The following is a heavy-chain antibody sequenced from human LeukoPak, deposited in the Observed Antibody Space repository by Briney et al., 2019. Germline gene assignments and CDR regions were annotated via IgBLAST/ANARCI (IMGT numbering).Heavy chain of an antibody. D-gene: IGHD5-24*01. J-gene: IGHJ5*01. CDR2: IYYSGST. CDR3: ARRRMASWFYP. V-gene: IGHV4-39*01. CDR1: GGSISSSSYY. Sequence: SETLSLTCTVSGGSISSSSYYWGWIRQPPGKGLEWIGSIYYSGSTYYNPSLKSRVNISVDTSKNQFSLKLSSVTAADTAVYYCARRRMASWFYPWGQGTLVTVSS.